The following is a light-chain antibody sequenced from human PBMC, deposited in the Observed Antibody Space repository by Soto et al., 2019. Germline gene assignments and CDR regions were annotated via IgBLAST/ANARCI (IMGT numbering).Light chain of an antibody. CDR1: SSDVGGYNY. CDR2: DVS. J-gene: IGLJ1*01. Sequence: QSALTQPASVSGSLGQSITISCTGTSSDVGGYNYVSWYQQYPGKAPKLMIYDVSSRPSGVSNRFSGSKSGNTASLTISGLQAEDEADYHCSSYTPSSTYVFGTGTKLTVL. V-gene: IGLV2-14*03. CDR3: SSYTPSSTYV.